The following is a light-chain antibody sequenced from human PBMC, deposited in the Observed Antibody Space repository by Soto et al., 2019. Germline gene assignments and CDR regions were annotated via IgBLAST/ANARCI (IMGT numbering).Light chain of an antibody. CDR2: ENN. V-gene: IGLV1-51*02. CDR1: SSNIANNF. Sequence: QSVLTQPPSVSAAPGQKVTISGSGNSSNIANNFVSWYQQFPGSAPKLLIYENNKRPSGISDRFSGSKSGTSATLDVTGLQTGDEAEYYCGTWDSSLNAFVFGTETKLTVL. CDR3: GTWDSSLNAFV. J-gene: IGLJ1*01.